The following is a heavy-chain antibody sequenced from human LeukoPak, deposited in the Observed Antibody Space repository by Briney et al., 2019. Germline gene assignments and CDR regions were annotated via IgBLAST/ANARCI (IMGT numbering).Heavy chain of an antibody. V-gene: IGHV1-8*02. J-gene: IGHJ6*02. CDR1: GYTFSSYD. Sequence: ASLKVSCKASGYTFSSYDINWVRQATGQGREWMGRMNPNSGNTNYAQKFQSRVTMTRSTTPSTAYLDLSSLRSDDTAVYYTARGGWVSDDAGGLFGMGVWGQGPTVTVSS. CDR3: ARGGWVSDDAGGLFGMGV. CDR2: MNPNSGNT. D-gene: IGHD3-10*01.